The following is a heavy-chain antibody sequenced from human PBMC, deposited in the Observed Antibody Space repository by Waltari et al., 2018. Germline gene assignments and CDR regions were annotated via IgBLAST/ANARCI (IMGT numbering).Heavy chain of an antibody. CDR3: ARSTSRSYYFDY. CDR1: GGSISTSKYY. V-gene: IGHV4-39*07. J-gene: IGHJ4*02. CDR2: MYYTGST. D-gene: IGHD3-10*01. Sequence: QVQLQESGPGLVKPSETLSLTCTVSGGSISTSKYYWGWIRQTPGKGLEWIGNMYYTGSTYYNPSLKSRVTISVDTSRNQFSLQLSSLTAADTALYYCARSTSRSYYFDYWGQGTLVTVSS.